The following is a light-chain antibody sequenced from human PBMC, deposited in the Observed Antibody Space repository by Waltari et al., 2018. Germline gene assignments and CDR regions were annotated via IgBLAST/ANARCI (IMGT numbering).Light chain of an antibody. Sequence: QSALTQPASVSGSPGQSITISCTGTTSDVWTYNLVSWYQQHPGKAPKLIIFEGTKRPSRVSNRFFASKSGNTASLTISGLQADHEADYHCCSYVSNTYVFGTGTKVTVL. CDR3: CSYVSNTYV. J-gene: IGLJ1*01. V-gene: IGLV2-23*01. CDR1: TSDVWTYNL. CDR2: EGT.